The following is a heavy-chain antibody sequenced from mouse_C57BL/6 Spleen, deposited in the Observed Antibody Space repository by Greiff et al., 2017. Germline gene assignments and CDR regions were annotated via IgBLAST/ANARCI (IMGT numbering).Heavy chain of an antibody. J-gene: IGHJ4*01. V-gene: IGHV1-5*01. CDR2: IYPGNSDN. CDR1: GYTFTSYW. Sequence: VQLQQSGTVLARPGASVKMSCKTSGYTFTSYWMHWVKQRPGQGLEWIGAIYPGNSDNSYNQKFKGTAKLTAVTSASTAYLERSSLTNEDSAVYFCTRVGDYYGSIYPLAMDHCAQGTSATVSS. CDR3: TRVGDYYGSIYPLAMDH. D-gene: IGHD1-1*01.